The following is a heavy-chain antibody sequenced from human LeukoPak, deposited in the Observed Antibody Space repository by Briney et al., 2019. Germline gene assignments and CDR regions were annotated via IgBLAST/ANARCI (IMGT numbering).Heavy chain of an antibody. CDR1: GDSFSSNSAA. V-gene: IGHV6-1*01. J-gene: IGHJ4*02. CDR2: TYYRSKWYN. D-gene: IGHD2-2*01. CDR3: ARGAEWDIVVVPAATPLDY. Sequence: SQTLSLTCAISGDSFSSNSAAWNWLRQSPSRGLEWLGRTYYRSKWYNDYAVSVKSRITINPDTSKNQFSLQLNSVTPEDTAVYYCARGAEWDIVVVPAATPLDYWGQGTLVTVSS.